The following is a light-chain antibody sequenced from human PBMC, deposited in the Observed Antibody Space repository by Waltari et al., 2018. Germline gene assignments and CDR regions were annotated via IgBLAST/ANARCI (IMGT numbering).Light chain of an antibody. V-gene: IGKV3-20*01. CDR1: QRVGNNY. CDR2: DAS. CDR3: QQYGDSPLYT. J-gene: IGKJ2*01. Sequence: EIVLTQSPGTLSLSPGERATLSCRASQRVGNNYLTWYQQKPGQAPRRLIYDASTRASGSPDRFSGSGSGTDFTLTISRLEPEDLAVYYCQQYGDSPLYTFGQGTKLEI.